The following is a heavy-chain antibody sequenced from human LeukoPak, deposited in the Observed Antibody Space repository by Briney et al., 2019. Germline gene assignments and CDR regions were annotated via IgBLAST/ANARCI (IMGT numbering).Heavy chain of an antibody. V-gene: IGHV4-4*08. CDR1: DGSVINYY. J-gene: IGHJ3*02. Sequence: PSETLSLTCTVSDGSVINYYWSSIRQPPGKGLEWIGYIYASGTTNYNPSLKSRVAISVDQSRNQVSLKLRSVTSADTALYYVARRRRCEGRGNAFDIWGQGTVVSVSS. D-gene: IGHD5-24*01. CDR2: IYASGTT. CDR3: ARRRRCEGRGNAFDI.